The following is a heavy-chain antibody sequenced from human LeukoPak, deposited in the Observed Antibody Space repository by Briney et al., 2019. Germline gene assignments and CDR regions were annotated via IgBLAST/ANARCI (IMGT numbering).Heavy chain of an antibody. CDR2: ISASGP. J-gene: IGHJ4*02. CDR1: GFTFSNYA. CDR3: AKDHESDGYPCLDH. V-gene: IGHV3-23*01. Sequence: GGSLRLSCAASGFTFSNYAMTWVRQDPGKGLEWVSTISASGPYYADAVRGRFTISRDNSRNTLSLQMDSLRAEDTAVYYCAKDHESDGYPCLDHWGLGTLVTASS. D-gene: IGHD3-22*01.